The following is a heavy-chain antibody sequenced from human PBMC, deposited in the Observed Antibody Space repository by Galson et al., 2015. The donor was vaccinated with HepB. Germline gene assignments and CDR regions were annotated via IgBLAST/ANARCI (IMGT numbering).Heavy chain of an antibody. Sequence: ATLFPSCAFECTFISDLFWRLIHAPPEKGLEWIGEINHSGSTNYNPSLKSRVTISVDTSKNQFSLKLNSVTAADTAVYYCARASGGTFNLLYYYYGMDVWGQGTTVTVSS. J-gene: IGHJ6*02. CDR2: INHSGST. D-gene: IGHD1-7*01. CDR1: CTFISDLF. V-gene: IGHV4-34*01. CDR3: ARASGGTFNLLYYYYGMDV.